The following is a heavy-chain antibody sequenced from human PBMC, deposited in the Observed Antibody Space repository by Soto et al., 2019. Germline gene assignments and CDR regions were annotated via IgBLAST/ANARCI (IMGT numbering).Heavy chain of an antibody. CDR1: GFTFSSYA. CDR2: ISGSGGST. CDR3: ANRTNIAVDGPFDD. Sequence: GGSLRLSCAASGFTFSSYAMSWVRQAPGKGLEWVSAISGSGGSTYYADSVKGRFTISRDNSKNTPYLQMNSLRAEDTAVYYCANRTNIAVDGPFDDWGPGTLVTVSS. J-gene: IGHJ4*02. V-gene: IGHV3-23*01. D-gene: IGHD6-19*01.